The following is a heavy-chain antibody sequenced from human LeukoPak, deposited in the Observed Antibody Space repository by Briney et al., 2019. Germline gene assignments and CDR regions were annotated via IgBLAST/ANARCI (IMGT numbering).Heavy chain of an antibody. V-gene: IGHV3-23*01. CDR2: ISGSGGST. D-gene: IGHD4-17*01. Sequence: GGSLRLSCAASGFTFSSYATSWVRQAPGKGLEWVSAISGSGGSTYYADSVKGRFTISRDNSKNTLYLQMNSLGAEDTAVYYCANLGDFVDYWGQGTLVTVSS. CDR3: ANLGDFVDY. J-gene: IGHJ4*02. CDR1: GFTFSSYA.